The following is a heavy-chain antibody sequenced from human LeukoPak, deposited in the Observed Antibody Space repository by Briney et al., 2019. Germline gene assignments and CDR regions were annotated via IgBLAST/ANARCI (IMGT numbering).Heavy chain of an antibody. V-gene: IGHV4-4*02. CDR2: ICDSGGT. D-gene: IGHD6-19*01. CDR1: GGSISSSNW. Sequence: SGTLSLTCAVSGGSISSSNWGSWVRQPPGKGLEWMGEICDSGGTNYNPSLKSRVTISVDKSKNQFYLKLSSVTAADTAVYYCARGLPNPPPKQWLVKLYYYGMDVWGKGTTVTVSS. J-gene: IGHJ6*04. CDR3: ARGLPNPPPKQWLVKLYYYGMDV.